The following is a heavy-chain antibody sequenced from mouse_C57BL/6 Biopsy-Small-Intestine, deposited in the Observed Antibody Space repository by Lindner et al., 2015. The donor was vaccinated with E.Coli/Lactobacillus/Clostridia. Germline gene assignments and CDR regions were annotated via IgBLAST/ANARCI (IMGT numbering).Heavy chain of an antibody. Sequence: VQLQESGPEPVKPGASVRMSCQASGYTFTDYNMHWVKQSHGKSLEWIGYINPNNGVTSYNQKFKGKATLTVNKSSSTAYMELRSLTSEDSAVYYCARLRGRVDYWGQGTTLTVSS. J-gene: IGHJ2*01. CDR3: ARLRGRVDY. V-gene: IGHV1-22*01. CDR2: INPNNGVT. CDR1: GYTFTDYN.